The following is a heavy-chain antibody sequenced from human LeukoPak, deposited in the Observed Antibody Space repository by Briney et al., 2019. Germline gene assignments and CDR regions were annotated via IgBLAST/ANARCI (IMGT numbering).Heavy chain of an antibody. CDR3: ARDPQWLDGNDY. Sequence: PSETLSLTCTVSGGSISSGSYYWSWTRQPAGKGLEWIGRIYTSGSTNYNPSLKSRVTISVDTSKNQFSLKLSSVTAADTAVYYCARDPQWLDGNDYWGQGTLVTVSS. D-gene: IGHD6-19*01. J-gene: IGHJ4*02. CDR2: IYTSGST. V-gene: IGHV4-61*02. CDR1: GGSISSGSYY.